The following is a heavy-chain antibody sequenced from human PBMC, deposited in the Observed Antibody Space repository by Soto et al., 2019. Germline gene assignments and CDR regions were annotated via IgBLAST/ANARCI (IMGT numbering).Heavy chain of an antibody. CDR2: IYYSGST. Sequence: SQTMTLTYTVSCCSISGGGYYWSWIRQHPGKGLEWIGYIYYSGSTYYNPSLKSRVTISVDTSKNQFSLKLSSVTAADTAVYYCASSYDYGDSTGGVYYYGMDVWGQG. D-gene: IGHD4-17*01. J-gene: IGHJ6*02. CDR3: ASSYDYGDSTGGVYYYGMDV. V-gene: IGHV4-31*03. CDR1: CCSISGGGYY.